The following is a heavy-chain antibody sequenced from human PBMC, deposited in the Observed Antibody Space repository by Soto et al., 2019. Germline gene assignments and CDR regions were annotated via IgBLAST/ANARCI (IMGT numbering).Heavy chain of an antibody. Sequence: ASVKVSCKASGGTFSSYAISWVRQAPGQGLEWMGGIIPIFGTANYAQKFQGRVTITGDESTSTAYMELSSLRSEDTAVYYCARGRYCSSTSCYVWGEDYWGQGTLVTVSS. CDR2: IIPIFGTA. D-gene: IGHD2-2*01. V-gene: IGHV1-69*01. CDR3: ARGRYCSSTSCYVWGEDY. CDR1: GGTFSSYA. J-gene: IGHJ4*02.